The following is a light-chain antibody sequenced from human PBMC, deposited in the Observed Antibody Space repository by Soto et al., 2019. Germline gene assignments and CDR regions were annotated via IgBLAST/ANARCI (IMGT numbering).Light chain of an antibody. CDR2: EVS. CDR3: TSYSRYRVLV. Sequence: QSVLTQPASVSGSPGQSITISCTGTSSDVGGYNSVSWYQQHPGKAPKIMIFEVSNRPSGVSNRFSGSKSGNTASLTISGLQAEDEDDYYCTSYSRYRVLVFGGGTKVTVL. CDR1: SSDVGGYNS. V-gene: IGLV2-14*01. J-gene: IGLJ3*02.